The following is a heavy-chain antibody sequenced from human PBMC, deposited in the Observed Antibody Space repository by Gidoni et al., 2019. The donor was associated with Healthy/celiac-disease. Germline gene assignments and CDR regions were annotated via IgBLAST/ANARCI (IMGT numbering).Heavy chain of an antibody. D-gene: IGHD5-12*01. J-gene: IGHJ3*02. CDR2: IYTSGST. CDR1: GGSISSGSYY. V-gene: IGHV4-61*02. Sequence: QVQLQESGPGLVKPSQTLSLTCTVSGGSISSGSYYWSWIRQPAGKGLECIGRIYTSGSTNYNPSLKSRVTISVDTSKNQFSLKLSSVTAADTAVYYCARDHRWLHDAFDIWGQGTMVTVSS. CDR3: ARDHRWLHDAFDI.